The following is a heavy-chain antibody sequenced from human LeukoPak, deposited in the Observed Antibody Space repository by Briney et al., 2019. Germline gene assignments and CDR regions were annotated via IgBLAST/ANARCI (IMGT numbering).Heavy chain of an antibody. J-gene: IGHJ3*02. CDR3: AKRAAAGTKAFDI. Sequence: GGSLRLSCEVSGFTFSSYGMNWVRQAPGKGLEWVAVISYDGSNKYYADSVKGRFTISRDNSKNTLYLQMNSLRAEDTAVYYCAKRAAAGTKAFDIWGQGTMVTVSS. CDR2: ISYDGSNK. V-gene: IGHV3-30*18. D-gene: IGHD6-13*01. CDR1: GFTFSSYG.